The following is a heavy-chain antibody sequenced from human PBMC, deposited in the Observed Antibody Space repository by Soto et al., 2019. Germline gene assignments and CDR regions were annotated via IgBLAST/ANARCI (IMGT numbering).Heavy chain of an antibody. CDR1: GGSVSSGSYY. CDR2: IYDSGST. J-gene: IGHJ6*02. V-gene: IGHV4-61*01. D-gene: IGHD5-18*01. CDR3: ARGRGGYSYGERYYYYYYGMDV. Sequence: SETLSLTCTLSGGSVSSGSYYWSWIRQPPGKGLEWIGYIYDSGSTYYTPPLKSRVTISVDRSKNQFSLKLSSVTAADTAVYYCARGRGGYSYGERYYYYYYGMDVWGQGTTVTVSS.